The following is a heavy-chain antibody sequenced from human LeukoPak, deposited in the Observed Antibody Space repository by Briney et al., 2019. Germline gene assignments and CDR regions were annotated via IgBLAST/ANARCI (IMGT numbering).Heavy chain of an antibody. CDR3: ARDTSIAVAGASRNFNWFDP. CDR2: TYYRSKWYN. J-gene: IGHJ5*02. Sequence: SQTLSLTCAISGDSVSSNSAAWNWIRQSPSRGLEWLGRTYYRSKWYNDYAVSVKSRITINPDTSKNQFSLQLNSVTPEDTAVYYCARDTSIAVAGASRNFNWFDPWGQGTLVTVSS. V-gene: IGHV6-1*01. D-gene: IGHD6-19*01. CDR1: GDSVSSNSAA.